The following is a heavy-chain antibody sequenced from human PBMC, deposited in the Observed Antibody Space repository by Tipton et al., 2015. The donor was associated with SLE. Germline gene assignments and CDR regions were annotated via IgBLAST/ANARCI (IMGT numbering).Heavy chain of an antibody. D-gene: IGHD2-8*02. V-gene: IGHV4-39*07. J-gene: IGHJ6*03. CDR2: MHHGGGT. Sequence: TLSLTCTVSGGSISTGAYYWGWIRQPPGKGMEWIGSMHHGGGTFCSPSLKSRVTISLDTSMKQFSLKLSSVTAADTAVYYCARGLSSLVGFYYYYYMDVWGKGTTVTVSS. CDR1: GGSISTGAYY. CDR3: ARGLSSLVGFYYYYYMDV.